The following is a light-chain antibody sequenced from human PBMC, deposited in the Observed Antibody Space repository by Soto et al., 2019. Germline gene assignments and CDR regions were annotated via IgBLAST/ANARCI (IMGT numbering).Light chain of an antibody. CDR1: QSVSSN. Sequence: EIVMTQSPATLSVSPGERATLSCRASQSVSSNLGWYQHRPGQAPRLLIYGASTRATGIPARFSGSGSGTEFTLTISSLQSEDFADYYCQQYDNWPTWTFGQGTKVEIK. CDR2: GAS. CDR3: QQYDNWPTWT. J-gene: IGKJ1*01. V-gene: IGKV3-15*01.